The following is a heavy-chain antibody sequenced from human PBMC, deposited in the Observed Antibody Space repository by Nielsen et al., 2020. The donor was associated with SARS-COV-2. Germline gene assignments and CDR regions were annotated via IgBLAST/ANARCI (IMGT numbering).Heavy chain of an antibody. CDR1: GGSISSYY. V-gene: IGHV4-59*01. J-gene: IGHJ4*02. CDR3: ARVHIRSSWYLSRYYFDY. CDR2: IYCSGAT. D-gene: IGHD6-13*01. Sequence: SETLSLTCTVSGGSISSYYWSWIRQPPGKGLEYIGYIYCSGATNYNPSLKSRVTISVDTSKNQFSLKLSSVTAADTAVYYCARVHIRSSWYLSRYYFDYWGQGNLVTVSS.